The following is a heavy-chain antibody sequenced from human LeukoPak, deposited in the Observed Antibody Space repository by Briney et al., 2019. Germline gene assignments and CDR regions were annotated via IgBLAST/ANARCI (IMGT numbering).Heavy chain of an antibody. CDR1: GGSISSGTYY. CDR2: IYYSGSV. J-gene: IGHJ5*02. V-gene: IGHV4-39*01. CDR3: ARSQHDYSSSVTWFDP. Sequence: SETLSLTCTVSGGSISSGTYYWGWIRQPPGKGLEWIGSIYYSGSVYYNPSLKSRVTISVDTSRNQFSLKLSSVTAADTAVYYCARSQHDYSSSVTWFDPWGQGTLVTVSS. D-gene: IGHD6-6*01.